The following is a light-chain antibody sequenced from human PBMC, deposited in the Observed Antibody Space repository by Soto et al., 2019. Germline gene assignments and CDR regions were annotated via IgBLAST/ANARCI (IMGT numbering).Light chain of an antibody. CDR1: QNINNY. J-gene: IGKJ5*01. CDR3: QQYENLPP. V-gene: IGKV1-33*01. Sequence: DIQMTQTQSSLSASVGDRVTNTCQASQNINNYLNWYQQKPGRAPKLLIYDASNLEAGVPSRFRGSGSGTDFTFTISRLQPEDIATYYCQQYENLPPFGQGTRLEIK. CDR2: DAS.